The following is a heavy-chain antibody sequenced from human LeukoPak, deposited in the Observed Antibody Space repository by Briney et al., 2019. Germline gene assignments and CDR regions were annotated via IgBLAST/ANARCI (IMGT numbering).Heavy chain of an antibody. CDR2: IRRKANNYAT. J-gene: IGHJ4*02. D-gene: IGHD2-21*02. CDR3: SRIGPSCGGDCYVDY. CDR1: GFNSSGAA. Sequence: GGSLKLSCAVSGFNSSGAAIHWVRQASGKGLEWVGRIRRKANNYATAYLASVKGRFTISRDDSKNTAFLQMNSLQIDDTAVYYCSRIGPSCGGDCYVDYWGQGTLVSVSS. V-gene: IGHV3-73*01.